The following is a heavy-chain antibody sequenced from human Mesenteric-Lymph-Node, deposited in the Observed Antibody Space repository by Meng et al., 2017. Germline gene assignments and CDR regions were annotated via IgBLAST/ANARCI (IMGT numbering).Heavy chain of an antibody. CDR3: ARGLYSSSHPYFQN. CDR1: GFTFSSYS. J-gene: IGHJ1*01. CDR2: ISSSSSYI. V-gene: IGHV3-21*01. Sequence: GESLKISCAASGFTFSSYSMNWVRQAPGKGLEWVSSISSSSSYIYYADSVKGRFTISRDNAKNSLYLQMNSLRAEDTAVYYCARGLYSSSHPYFQNWGQGTLVTVSS. D-gene: IGHD6-6*01.